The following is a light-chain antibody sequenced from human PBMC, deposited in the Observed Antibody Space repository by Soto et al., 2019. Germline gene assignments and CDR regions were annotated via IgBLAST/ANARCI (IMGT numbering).Light chain of an antibody. J-gene: IGKJ1*01. Sequence: IQITLSPATLSASVGYRVTITCRAHHSISSCLAWCQQKPGKAPKLLIYGASSLESGVPSRFSGSGSGTEFTLTISSLQPDDFATYYCQQYNSYPWTFGQGTKVDIK. CDR2: GAS. V-gene: IGKV1-5*01. CDR3: QQYNSYPWT. CDR1: HSISSC.